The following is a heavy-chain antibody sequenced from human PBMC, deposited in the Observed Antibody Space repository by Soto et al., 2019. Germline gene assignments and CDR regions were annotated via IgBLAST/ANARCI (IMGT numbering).Heavy chain of an antibody. CDR3: ARATLSLAGSGWFDP. Sequence: PSETLSLTCAVSGYSISSGYYWGWIRQPPGKGLEWIGSIYHSGSTYYNPSLKSRVTISVDTSKNQFSLKLSSVTAADTAVYYCARATLSLAGSGWFDPWGQGTLVTVSS. CDR1: GYSISSGYY. V-gene: IGHV4-38-2*01. CDR2: IYHSGST. J-gene: IGHJ5*02.